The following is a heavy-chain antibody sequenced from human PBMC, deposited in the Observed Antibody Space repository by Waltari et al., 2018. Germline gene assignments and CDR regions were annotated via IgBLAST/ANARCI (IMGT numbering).Heavy chain of an antibody. V-gene: IGHV3-23*01. D-gene: IGHD6-19*01. Sequence: EVQLLESGGGLVQPGGSLRLSCAASGFTFSSYAMSWVRQAPGKGLEWVSAISGSGGSKYDADAVKGRFTISRDNSKNTLYLQMNSLRAEDTAVYYCARAGPRYSSGWFPDYWGQGTLVTVSS. J-gene: IGHJ4*02. CDR2: ISGSGGSK. CDR3: ARAGPRYSSGWFPDY. CDR1: GFTFSSYA.